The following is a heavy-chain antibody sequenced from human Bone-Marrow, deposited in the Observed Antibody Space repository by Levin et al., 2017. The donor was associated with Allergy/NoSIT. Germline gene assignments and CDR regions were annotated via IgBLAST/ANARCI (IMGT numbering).Heavy chain of an antibody. CDR3: AKPPYYYDSSGYFVDAFDI. V-gene: IGHV3-23*01. Sequence: GGSLRLSCAASGFTFSSYAMSWVRQAPGKGLEWVSAISGSGGSTYYADSVKGRFTISRDNSKNTLYLQMNSLRAEDTAVYYCAKPPYYYDSSGYFVDAFDIWGQGTMVTVSS. CDR2: ISGSGGST. D-gene: IGHD3-22*01. J-gene: IGHJ3*02. CDR1: GFTFSSYA.